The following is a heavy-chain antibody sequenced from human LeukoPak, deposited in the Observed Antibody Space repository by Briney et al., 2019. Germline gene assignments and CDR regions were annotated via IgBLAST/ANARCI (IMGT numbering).Heavy chain of an antibody. V-gene: IGHV1-69*04. CDR2: IIPILGIA. Sequence: ASVTVSCKASGGTFSNYAISWVRQAPGQGLEWMGRIIPILGIANYAQKFQGRVTITADKSTSTAYMELSSLRSEDTAVYYCARDRDGDYVFDYWGQGTLVTVSS. J-gene: IGHJ4*02. CDR1: GGTFSNYA. D-gene: IGHD4-17*01. CDR3: ARDRDGDYVFDY.